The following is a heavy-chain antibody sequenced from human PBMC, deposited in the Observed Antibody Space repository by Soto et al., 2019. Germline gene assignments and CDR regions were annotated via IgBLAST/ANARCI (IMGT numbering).Heavy chain of an antibody. CDR1: GFTFSSYA. CDR2: ISYDGSNK. D-gene: IGHD3-3*01. Sequence: QVQLVESGGGVVQPGRSLRLSCAASGFTFSSYAMHWVRQAPGKGLEWVAVISYDGSNKYYADSVKGRFTISRDNSKNTLYLQMNRLRAEDTAVYYCARVLRFLEWLSNYYYYGMDVWGKGTTVTVSS. J-gene: IGHJ6*04. CDR3: ARVLRFLEWLSNYYYYGMDV. V-gene: IGHV3-30-3*01.